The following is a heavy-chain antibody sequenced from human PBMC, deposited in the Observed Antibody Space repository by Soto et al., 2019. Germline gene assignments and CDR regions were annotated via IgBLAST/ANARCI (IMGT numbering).Heavy chain of an antibody. J-gene: IGHJ4*02. CDR3: AKGDLITGLAPFKC. V-gene: IGHV3-23*01. D-gene: IGHD1-20*01. CDR2: ISGSGAST. CDR1: VFTFSNYA. Sequence: GGSLRLSCAASVFTFSNYAMSCVRQAPGKRLQWVSTISGSGASTYYGDSVKGRFTLSRDNSENTLFLQMDSLRAEDTAVYYCAKGDLITGLAPFKCWGQGTWVTVSS.